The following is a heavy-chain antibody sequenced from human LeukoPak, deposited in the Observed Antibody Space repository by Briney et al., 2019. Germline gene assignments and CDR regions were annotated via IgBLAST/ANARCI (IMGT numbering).Heavy chain of an antibody. D-gene: IGHD2-2*01. V-gene: IGHV4-38-2*01. Sequence: PSETLSLTCAVSGYSISSGYYWGWIRQPPGKGLERIGSIYHSGSTYYNPSLKSRVTISVDTSKNQFSLKLSSVTAADTAVYYCAMPPLYCSSTSCYFAYWGQGTLVTVSS. J-gene: IGHJ4*02. CDR1: GYSISSGYY. CDR2: IYHSGST. CDR3: AMPPLYCSSTSCYFAY.